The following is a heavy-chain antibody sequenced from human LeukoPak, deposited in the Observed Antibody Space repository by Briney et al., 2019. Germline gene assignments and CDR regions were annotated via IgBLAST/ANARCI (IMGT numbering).Heavy chain of an antibody. CDR1: GFTFSSYE. CDR3: AGYDFWSGYNVAFDI. V-gene: IGHV3-48*01. J-gene: IGHJ3*02. CDR2: ISSSSSTI. Sequence: PGGSLRLSCAASGFTFSSYEMNWVRQAPGKGLEWVSYISSSSSTIYYADSVKGRFTISRDNAKNSLYLQMNSLRAEDTAVYYCAGYDFWSGYNVAFDIWGQGTMVTVSS. D-gene: IGHD3-3*01.